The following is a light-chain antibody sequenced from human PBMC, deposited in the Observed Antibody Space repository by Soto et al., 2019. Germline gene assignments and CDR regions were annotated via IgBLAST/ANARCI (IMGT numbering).Light chain of an antibody. CDR1: QSVSSY. CDR3: QQRSNWQRT. Sequence: EIVLTQSPAPLSLSPGERATLSCRASQSVSSYLAWFQQKPGQAPRLLIYDASNRATGIPARFSGSGSGTDFTLTISSLEPEDFAVYYCQQRSNWQRTFGQGTKVEIK. CDR2: DAS. J-gene: IGKJ1*01. V-gene: IGKV3-11*01.